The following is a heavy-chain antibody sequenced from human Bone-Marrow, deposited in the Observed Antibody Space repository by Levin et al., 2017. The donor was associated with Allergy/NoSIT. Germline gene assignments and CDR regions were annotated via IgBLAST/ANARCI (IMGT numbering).Heavy chain of an antibody. Sequence: SCIASQFTFSDSYMSWIRQTPGKGLEWISYISSGGKTIYYADSVRGRFTISRDNAKNSLYLEMNSLRAEDTAVYYCASSPLYCRGGSCYAAWFDPWGQGTLVIVSS. CDR1: QFTFSDSY. J-gene: IGHJ5*02. V-gene: IGHV3-11*01. D-gene: IGHD2-15*01. CDR2: ISSGGKTI. CDR3: ASSPLYCRGGSCYAAWFDP.